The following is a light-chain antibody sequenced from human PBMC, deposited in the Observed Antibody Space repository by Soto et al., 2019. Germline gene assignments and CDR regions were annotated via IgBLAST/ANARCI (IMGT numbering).Light chain of an antibody. Sequence: QPVLTQPPSVSGAPGQRVTISCTGSSSNIGAGYDVHWYQQLPGTAPKLLIYGNSNRPSGVPDRFSGSQSGTSASLAITGLQAEDEADYYCQSYDSSLSGVFGTGTKLTVL. CDR1: SSNIGAGYD. CDR2: GNS. V-gene: IGLV1-40*01. J-gene: IGLJ1*01. CDR3: QSYDSSLSGV.